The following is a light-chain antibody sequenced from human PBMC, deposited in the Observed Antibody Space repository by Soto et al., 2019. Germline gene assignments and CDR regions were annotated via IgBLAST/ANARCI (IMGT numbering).Light chain of an antibody. CDR2: GAS. CDR1: QSISSY. CDR3: QQRSNWPFT. Sequence: DIQMTQSPSSLSASVGDRVTITCRASQSISSYLNWYQQKPGKAPKLLIFGASTLQIGVPSRFSGSGSGTDFTLTISSLEPEDFAVYYCQQRSNWPFTFGPGTKVDIK. V-gene: IGKV1-39*01. J-gene: IGKJ3*01.